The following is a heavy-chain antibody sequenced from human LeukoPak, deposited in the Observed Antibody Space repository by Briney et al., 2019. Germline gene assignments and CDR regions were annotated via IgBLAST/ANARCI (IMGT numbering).Heavy chain of an antibody. V-gene: IGHV4-39*01. CDR1: GGSISSSSYY. CDR3: ATGGQIVVVPAATQDY. D-gene: IGHD2-2*01. CDR2: IYYSGST. J-gene: IGHJ4*02. Sequence: SETLPLTCTVSGGSISSSSYYWGWIRQPPGKGLEWIGSIYYSGSTYYNPSLKSRVTISVDTSKNQFSLKLSSVTAADTAVYYCATGGQIVVVPAATQDYWGQGTLVTVSS.